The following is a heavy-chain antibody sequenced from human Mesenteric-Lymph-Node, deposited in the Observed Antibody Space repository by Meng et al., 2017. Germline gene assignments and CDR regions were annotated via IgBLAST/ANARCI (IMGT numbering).Heavy chain of an antibody. CDR2: IPHRGSS. D-gene: IGHD3-10*01. V-gene: IGHV4-4*02. Sequence: GRLRAGGTAMVNLAEALSLPVGVSGNCITNHNWWDWGRQPPGKGLEWIGEIPHRGSSANNPSLKSRVSMSIDKSKNQFSLKLTSVTAADTAVYHCLRRSGGSVWGQGTLVTVSS. J-gene: IGHJ1*01. CDR3: LRRSGGSV. CDR1: GNCITNHNW.